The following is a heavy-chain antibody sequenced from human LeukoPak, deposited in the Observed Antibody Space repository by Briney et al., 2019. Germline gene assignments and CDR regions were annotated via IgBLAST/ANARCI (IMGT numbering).Heavy chain of an antibody. Sequence: ASVKVSCKASGGTFSSYAISWVRQAPGQGLEWMGGIIPIFGTANYAQKFQGRVTITADESTSTAYMELSSLRTEDTAVYYCASLGLDTFWFDPWGQGTLVTVSS. CDR2: IIPIFGTA. V-gene: IGHV1-69*13. J-gene: IGHJ5*02. CDR1: GGTFSSYA. CDR3: ASLGLDTFWFDP. D-gene: IGHD3-16*01.